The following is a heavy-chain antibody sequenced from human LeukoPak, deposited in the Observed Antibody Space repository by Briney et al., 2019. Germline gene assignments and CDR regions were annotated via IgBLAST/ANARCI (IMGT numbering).Heavy chain of an antibody. D-gene: IGHD6-13*01. J-gene: IGHJ6*02. CDR3: ARDQRQQLGDLAYGMDV. Sequence: PGGSLRLSCAASGFTFSSYWMHWVRQAPGKGLVWVSRINSDGSSTSYADSVKGRFTISRDNAKNTLYLQMNSLRAEDTAVYYCARDQRQQLGDLAYGMDVWGQGTTVTVSS. CDR2: INSDGSST. CDR1: GFTFSSYW. V-gene: IGHV3-74*01.